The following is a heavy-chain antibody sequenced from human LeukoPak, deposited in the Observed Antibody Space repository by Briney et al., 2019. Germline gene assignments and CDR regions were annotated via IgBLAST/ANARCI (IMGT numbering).Heavy chain of an antibody. CDR2: ISYDGSNK. CDR3: ARAPILEWLSTFDY. J-gene: IGHJ4*02. V-gene: IGHV3-30-3*01. CDR1: GFTFSSYA. Sequence: GGSLRLSCAASGFTFSSYAMSWVRQAPGKGLEWVAVISYDGSNKYYADSVKGRFTISRDNSKNTLYLQMNSLRAEDTAVYYCARAPILEWLSTFDYWGQGTLVTVSS. D-gene: IGHD3-3*01.